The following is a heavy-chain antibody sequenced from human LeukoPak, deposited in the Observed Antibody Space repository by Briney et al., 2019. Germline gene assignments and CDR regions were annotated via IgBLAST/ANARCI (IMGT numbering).Heavy chain of an antibody. V-gene: IGHV3-23*01. D-gene: IGHD6-13*01. Sequence: GGSLRLSCAASGFTFSSYAMNWVRQAPGKGLEWVSSISGSGGGTYYADSEKGRFTISRDNSKNTLYLQMNSLRAEDTAVYYCAKIPYSSSWYYFDFWGQGTLVTVSS. CDR2: ISGSGGGT. J-gene: IGHJ4*02. CDR3: AKIPYSSSWYYFDF. CDR1: GFTFSSYA.